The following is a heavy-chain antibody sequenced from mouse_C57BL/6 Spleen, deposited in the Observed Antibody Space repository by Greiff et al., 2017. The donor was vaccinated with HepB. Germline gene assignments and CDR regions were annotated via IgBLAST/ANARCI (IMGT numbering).Heavy chain of an antibody. CDR1: GHAFSSSW. CDR3: ASYYYGSSSFAY. J-gene: IGHJ3*01. V-gene: IGHV1-82*01. D-gene: IGHD1-1*01. Sequence: QVQLQQSGPELVKPGASVKISCKASGHAFSSSWMNWVKQRPGKGLEWIGRIYPGDGDTNYNGKFKGKATLTADKSSSTAYMQLSSLTSEDSAVYFCASYYYGSSSFAYWGQGTLVTVSA. CDR2: IYPGDGDT.